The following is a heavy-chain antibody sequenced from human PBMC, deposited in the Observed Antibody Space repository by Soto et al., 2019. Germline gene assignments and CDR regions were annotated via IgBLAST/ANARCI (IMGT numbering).Heavy chain of an antibody. D-gene: IGHD2-15*01. Sequence: QVQLVESGGGLVKPGGSLRLSCAASGFTFSDYYMSWIRQAPGKGLEWVSYISSSGSTIYYADSVKGRFTISRDNAKNSXXLXMXXLRAEDTAVYYCARDTGYCSGGSCPNDYYYYGMDVWGQGTTVTVSS. CDR1: GFTFSDYY. V-gene: IGHV3-11*01. CDR2: ISSSGSTI. J-gene: IGHJ6*02. CDR3: ARDTGYCSGGSCPNDYYYYGMDV.